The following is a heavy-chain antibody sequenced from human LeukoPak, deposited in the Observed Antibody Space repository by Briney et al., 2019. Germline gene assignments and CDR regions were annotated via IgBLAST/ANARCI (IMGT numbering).Heavy chain of an antibody. D-gene: IGHD2-21*02. Sequence: GGSLRLSCAASGFTFSSYGMHWVRQAPGKGLEWVAVIWYDGSNKYYADSVKGRFTISRDNSKNTLYLQMNSLRAEDTAVYYCARRLPCGGDCYAFDYWGQGTLVTVSS. CDR2: IWYDGSNK. CDR1: GFTFSSYG. J-gene: IGHJ4*02. CDR3: ARRLPCGGDCYAFDY. V-gene: IGHV3-33*01.